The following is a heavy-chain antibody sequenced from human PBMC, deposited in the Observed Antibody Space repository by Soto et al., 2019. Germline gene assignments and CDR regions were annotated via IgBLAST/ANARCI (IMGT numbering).Heavy chain of an antibody. CDR3: AREKYYDDSSGYGNWFDP. CDR2: IYYSGST. Sequence: QVQLQESGPGLVKPSQTLSLTCTVSGGSISSGGYYWSWIRQHPGKGLEWIGYIYYSGSTYYNPSLKSRVTIAVDTAKNQFSLKLSSGTAADTAVYYCAREKYYDDSSGYGNWFDPGGQGTLVTVSS. V-gene: IGHV4-31*03. J-gene: IGHJ5*02. D-gene: IGHD3-22*01. CDR1: GGSISSGGYY.